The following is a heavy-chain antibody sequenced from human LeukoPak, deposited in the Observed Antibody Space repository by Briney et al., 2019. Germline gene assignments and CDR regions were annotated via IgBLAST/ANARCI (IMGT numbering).Heavy chain of an antibody. CDR2: IYYTGTT. CDR3: ARLDGGDHGKFRP. D-gene: IGHD2-21*02. V-gene: IGHV4-59*08. J-gene: IGHJ1*01. Sequence: SETLSLTCTVSGGSLSPYYWTWLRQPPGKGLEWIGYIYYTGTTKYNPSLNSRLTISVETSKNQFSLKLKYVTAADTAIYYCARLDGGDHGKFRPWAQGTLVTVSS. CDR1: GGSLSPYY.